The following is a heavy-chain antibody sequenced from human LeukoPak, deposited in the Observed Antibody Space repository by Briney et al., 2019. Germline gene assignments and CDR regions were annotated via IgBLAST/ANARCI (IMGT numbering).Heavy chain of an antibody. CDR3: TSHTGTGDAFRPFHI. D-gene: IGHD2-21*02. J-gene: IGHJ3*02. Sequence: GGSLRLSCAASGFTFSTHDVNWVRQAPGKGLEWVSFINSRSSTIYCADSVKGRFTISRDNAKNSLYLQMNSLRAEDTAVYYCTSHTGTGDAFRPFHIWGQGTMVTVSS. CDR1: GFTFSTHD. CDR2: INSRSSTI. V-gene: IGHV3-48*04.